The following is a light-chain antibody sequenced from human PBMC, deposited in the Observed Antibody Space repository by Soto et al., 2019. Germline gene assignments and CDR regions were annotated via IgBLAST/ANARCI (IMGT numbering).Light chain of an antibody. Sequence: QAVVTQPPSASGTPGQRVTISCSGSSSNIGSNYVYWYQQLPGTAPKLLIYRNNQRPSGVPDRFSGSKSGTSASLAISGLLSEDEADYYCAAWDESLSGVVFGGGTKLTVL. CDR3: AAWDESLSGVV. CDR1: SSNIGSNY. V-gene: IGLV1-47*01. CDR2: RNN. J-gene: IGLJ2*01.